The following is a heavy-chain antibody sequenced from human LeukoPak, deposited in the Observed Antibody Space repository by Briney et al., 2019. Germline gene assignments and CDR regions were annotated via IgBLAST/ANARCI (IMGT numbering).Heavy chain of an antibody. CDR3: ARRGSSRTYYFDY. V-gene: IGHV4-59*08. CDR2: IYYSGST. CDR1: GGSISSYY. J-gene: IGHJ4*02. D-gene: IGHD1-14*01. Sequence: TSSETLSLTCTVSGGSISSYYWSWIRQPPGKGLEWIGYIYYSGSTNYNPSLESRVTISVDTSRNQFSLKLSSVTAADTAVYYCARRGSSRTYYFDYWGQGTLVTVSS.